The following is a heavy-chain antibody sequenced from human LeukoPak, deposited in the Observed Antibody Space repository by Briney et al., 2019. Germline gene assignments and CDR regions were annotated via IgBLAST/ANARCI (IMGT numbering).Heavy chain of an antibody. V-gene: IGHV4-39*01. J-gene: IGHJ3*02. CDR3: ARHLYFDILTGYYTGSVVRAFYI. Sequence: KPSETLSLTCTVHGDSISSYYWGWVRQPPGKGLEWNGSIYYSGSTYYNPSLKSRVNISEDTSKNQFSLKLSYMTAEDTPVYYCARHLYFDILTGYYTGSVVRAFYIWGQGTIVTVSS. CDR1: GDSISSYY. CDR2: IYYSGST. D-gene: IGHD3-9*01.